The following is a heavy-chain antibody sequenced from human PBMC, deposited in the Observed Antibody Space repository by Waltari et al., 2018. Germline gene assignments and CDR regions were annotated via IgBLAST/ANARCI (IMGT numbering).Heavy chain of an antibody. CDR1: GGTFSSYA. V-gene: IGHV1-69*08. CDR2: IIPIFGTA. J-gene: IGHJ1*01. CDR3: ASGDDSSGYYHEYFQH. Sequence: QVQLVQSGAEVKKPGSSVKVSCKASGGTFSSYAISWVRQAPGQGLEWMGRIIPIFGTANYAHKFKGRVTITADKSTSTAYMALSSLRSEDTAVYYCASGDDSSGYYHEYFQHWGQGTLVTVSS. D-gene: IGHD3-22*01.